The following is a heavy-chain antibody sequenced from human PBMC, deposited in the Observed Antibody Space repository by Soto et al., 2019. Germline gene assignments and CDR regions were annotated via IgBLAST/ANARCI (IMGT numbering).Heavy chain of an antibody. CDR1: GGTFSSYA. V-gene: IGHV1-69*01. Sequence: QVPLVQSGAEVKKPGSSVTVSCKASGGTFSSYAIHWVRQAPGQGVEWMGGIIPMSGPAKYAQRFPGRVTIIADESTTTVDMELTSLTSQDTAVYYCARVTSMVRGVIDNWFDPWGHGTLVTVSS. D-gene: IGHD3-10*01. CDR3: ARVTSMVRGVIDNWFDP. CDR2: IIPMSGPA. J-gene: IGHJ5*02.